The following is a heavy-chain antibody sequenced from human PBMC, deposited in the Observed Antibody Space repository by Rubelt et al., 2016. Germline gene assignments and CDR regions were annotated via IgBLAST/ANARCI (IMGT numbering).Heavy chain of an antibody. J-gene: IGHJ5*02. Sequence: VQLQESGPGLVKPSQTLSLTCTVSGGSISSGGYYWSWIRQHPGKGLEWIGSIYYSGSTYYNPSLKSRVTISVDTSKNQFSLKLSSVTAADTAVYYWARGRTYYEFWSGPWRWFDPWGQGTLVTVSS. CDR3: ARGRTYYEFWSGPWRWFDP. CDR2: IYYSGST. D-gene: IGHD3-3*01. CDR1: GGSISSGGYY. V-gene: IGHV4-31*03.